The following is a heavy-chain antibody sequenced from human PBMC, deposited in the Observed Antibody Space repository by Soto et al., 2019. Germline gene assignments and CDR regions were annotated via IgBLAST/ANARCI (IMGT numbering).Heavy chain of an antibody. Sequence: EVQLVESGGGLVQPGRSLRLSCTASGFTFDAYALHWVRQAPGKGREWVSGITWNSDRVDYADSVKGRFTVSRDNARNSLYLQMNSLRPEDTASYFCAKGLSIAAIDYWGQGTLVTVSS. CDR1: GFTFDAYA. CDR3: AKGLSIAAIDY. D-gene: IGHD6-13*01. J-gene: IGHJ4*02. V-gene: IGHV3-9*01. CDR2: ITWNSDRV.